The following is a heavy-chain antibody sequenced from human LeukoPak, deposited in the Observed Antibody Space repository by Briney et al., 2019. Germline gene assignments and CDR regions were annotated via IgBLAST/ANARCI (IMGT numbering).Heavy chain of an antibody. D-gene: IGHD5-18*01. CDR3: ARTTEGGYTYDYFYYYYMDV. CDR2: IYYSGNT. CDR1: GGSISSSSYY. V-gene: IGHV4-39*07. Sequence: SETLSLTCSVSGGSISSSSYYWGWIRQPPGKGLECIGNIYYSGNTNYNPSLKSRVSISVDTSKNQLSLNLTSVTAADTAVYYCARTTEGGYTYDYFYYYYMDVWGKGTTVTISS. J-gene: IGHJ6*03.